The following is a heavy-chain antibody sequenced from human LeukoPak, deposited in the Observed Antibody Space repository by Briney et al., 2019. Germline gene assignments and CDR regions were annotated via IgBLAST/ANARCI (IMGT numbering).Heavy chain of an antibody. D-gene: IGHD3-10*01. V-gene: IGHV4-30-4*01. Sequence: SETLSLTCTVSGGSISSGDYYWSWIRQPPGKGLEWIGYIYYSGSTYYNPSLKSRVTISVDTSKNQFSLKLSSVTAADTAVYYCARDYYGSGSYWIWGQGTMVTVSS. CDR1: GGSISSGDYY. CDR3: ARDYYGSGSYWI. CDR2: IYYSGST. J-gene: IGHJ3*02.